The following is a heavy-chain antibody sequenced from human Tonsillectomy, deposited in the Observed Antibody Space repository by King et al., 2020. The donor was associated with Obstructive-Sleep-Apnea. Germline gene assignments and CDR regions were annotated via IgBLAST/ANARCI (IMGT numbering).Heavy chain of an antibody. CDR1: GFTVSSNY. V-gene: IGHV3-53*04. Sequence: EVQLVESGGGSVQPGGSLRLSCAASGFTVSSNYMNWVRQAPGKGLEWVSVIFSGGSTYYADSVKGRFTISRHNSKNTLYLQMNSLRPEDTAVYYCARDVSGSHYPYWYFDLWGRGTLVFVSS. J-gene: IGHJ2*01. D-gene: IGHD1-26*01. CDR3: ARDVSGSHYPYWYFDL. CDR2: IFSGGST.